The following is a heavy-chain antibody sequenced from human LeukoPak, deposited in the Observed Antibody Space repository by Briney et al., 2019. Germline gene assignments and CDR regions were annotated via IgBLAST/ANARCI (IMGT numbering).Heavy chain of an antibody. CDR2: INPNSGGT. J-gene: IGHJ6*02. V-gene: IGHV1-2*02. Sequence: ASVKVSCKASGYTFTGYYMHWVRQAPGQGLEWMGWINPNSGGTNYAQKFQGRVTMTRDTSISTAYMELSRLRSDDTAVYYCARYSTVNSHGSYYYGMDVWGQGTTVTVSS. CDR1: GYTFTGYY. CDR3: ARYSTVNSHGSYYYGMDV. D-gene: IGHD4-11*01.